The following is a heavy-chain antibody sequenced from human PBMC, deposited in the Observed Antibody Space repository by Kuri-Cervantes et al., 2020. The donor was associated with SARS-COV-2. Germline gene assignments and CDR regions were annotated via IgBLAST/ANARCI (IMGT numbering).Heavy chain of an antibody. CDR2: SNAGDGNT. CDR3: ARGPWWHYVDY. V-gene: IGHV1/OR15-3*02. Sequence: ASVKVSCKASGYTFTGYYMHWVRQAPGQRLQWMGWSNAGDGNTKYSQEFQGRVTISRDTSASTAYMELSSLRAEDTAVYYCARGPWWHYVDYWGQGTLVTVSS. D-gene: IGHD2-15*01. CDR1: GYTFTGYY. J-gene: IGHJ4*02.